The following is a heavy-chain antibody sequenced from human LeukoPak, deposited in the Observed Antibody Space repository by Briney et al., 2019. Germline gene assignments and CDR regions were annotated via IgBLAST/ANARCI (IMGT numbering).Heavy chain of an antibody. Sequence: SETLSLTCTVSGGSISSYCWSWIRQPPGKGLEWIGYIYYSGSTNYNPSLKSRVTISVDTSKNQFSLKLSSVTAADTAVYYCARDIQGYLDYWGQGTLVTVSS. V-gene: IGHV4-59*01. CDR3: ARDIQGYLDY. CDR1: GGSISSYC. J-gene: IGHJ4*02. CDR2: IYYSGST.